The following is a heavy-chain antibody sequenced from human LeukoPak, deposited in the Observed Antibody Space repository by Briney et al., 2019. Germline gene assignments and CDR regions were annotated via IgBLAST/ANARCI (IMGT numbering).Heavy chain of an antibody. CDR3: ARVQGIAARPSAFDI. CDR2: ISAYNGNT. Sequence: ASVKVSCKASGYTFTSYYMHWVRQAPGQGLEWMGWISAYNGNTNYAQKLQGRVTMTTDTSTSTAYMELRSLRSDDTAVYYCARVQGIAARPSAFDIWGQGTMVTVSS. D-gene: IGHD6-6*01. V-gene: IGHV1-18*04. CDR1: GYTFTSYY. J-gene: IGHJ3*02.